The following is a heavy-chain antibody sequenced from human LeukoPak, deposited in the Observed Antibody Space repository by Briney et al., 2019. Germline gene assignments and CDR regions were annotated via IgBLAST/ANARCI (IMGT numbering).Heavy chain of an antibody. D-gene: IGHD6-13*01. V-gene: IGHV1-18*01. Sequence: ASVKVSCKASGYTFTSYGISWVRQAPGQGLECLGWISAYNGNTNYAHKLQRRVTMTTATSTSTASMYLWRLRPGDTAVYYCDRDGYSSSGPLDYGPQGTVVTVFS. CDR1: GYTFTSYG. CDR3: DRDGYSSSGPLDY. CDR2: ISAYNGNT. J-gene: IGHJ4*02.